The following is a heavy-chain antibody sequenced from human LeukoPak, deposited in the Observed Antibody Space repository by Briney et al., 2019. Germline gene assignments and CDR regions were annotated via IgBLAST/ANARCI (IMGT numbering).Heavy chain of an antibody. D-gene: IGHD5-12*01. V-gene: IGHV1-3*01. J-gene: IGHJ5*02. CDR3: ARDFTYDHWFDP. CDR1: GYTFTSYA. Sequence: ASVTVSCTASGYTFTSYAMHWVRQAPGQRLEWMGWINAGNGNTKYSQKFQGRVTITRDTSASTAYMELSSLRSEDTAVYYCARDFTYDHWFDPWGQGTLVTVSS. CDR2: INAGNGNT.